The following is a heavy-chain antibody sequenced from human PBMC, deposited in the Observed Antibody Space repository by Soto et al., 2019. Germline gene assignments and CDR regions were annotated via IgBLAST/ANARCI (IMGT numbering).Heavy chain of an antibody. D-gene: IGHD6-19*01. CDR2: ISGGGGST. CDR1: GFNFWNYS. CDR3: AEGRSGWSAFDY. J-gene: IGHJ4*02. V-gene: IGHV3-23*01. Sequence: GGSLKLSCSTPGFNFWNYSMSWGRPSSGNGLEWVSAISGGGGSTYYADSVKGRFTISRDNSKNTLYLQMDSLRAEDTAVYYCAEGRSGWSAFDYWGQGTLVTVSS.